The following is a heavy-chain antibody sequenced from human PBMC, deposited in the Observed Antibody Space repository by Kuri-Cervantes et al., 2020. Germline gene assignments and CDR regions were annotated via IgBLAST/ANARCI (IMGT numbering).Heavy chain of an antibody. CDR3: ARQDCSGGSCCSGSIDY. V-gene: IGHV1-69*13. CDR2: IIPIFGTA. Sequence: SVKVSCKASGGTFSSYAISWVRQAPGQGLEWMGGIIPIFGTANYAQKFQGRVTITADESTSTAYMELSSLRSEDTAVYYCARQDCSGGSCCSGSIDYWGQGTLVTVSS. J-gene: IGHJ4*02. D-gene: IGHD2-15*01. CDR1: GGTFSSYA.